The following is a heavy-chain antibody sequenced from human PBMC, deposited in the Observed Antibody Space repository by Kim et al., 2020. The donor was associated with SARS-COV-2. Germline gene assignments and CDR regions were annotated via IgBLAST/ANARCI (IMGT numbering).Heavy chain of an antibody. CDR2: ISYDGSNK. CDR1: GFTFSSYA. Sequence: GGSLRLSCAASGFTFSSYAMHWVRQAPGKGLEWVAVISYDGSNKYYADSVKGRFTISRDNSKNTLYLQMNSLRAEDTAVYYCARGGRWLQPFDYWGQGTL. D-gene: IGHD3-16*01. J-gene: IGHJ4*02. CDR3: ARGGRWLQPFDY. V-gene: IGHV3-30*04.